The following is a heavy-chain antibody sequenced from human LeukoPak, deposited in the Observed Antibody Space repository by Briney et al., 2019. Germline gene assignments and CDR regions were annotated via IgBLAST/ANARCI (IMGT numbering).Heavy chain of an antibody. CDR1: GGSVSYGSDY. V-gene: IGHV4-61*01. Sequence: SETLSLTCSISGGSVSYGSDYWSWIRQPPGKGLEWIAYIYYSGSTSYNPSLKSRVTISVDMPKNQFSLKVRSVTAADTAVYYCARLRDWDFDYRGQGTLVTVSS. D-gene: IGHD2-21*02. J-gene: IGHJ4*02. CDR3: ARLRDWDFDY. CDR2: IYYSGST.